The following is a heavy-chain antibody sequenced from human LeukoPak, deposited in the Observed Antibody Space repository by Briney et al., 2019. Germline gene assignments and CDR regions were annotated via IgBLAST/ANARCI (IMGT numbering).Heavy chain of an antibody. J-gene: IGHJ4*02. Sequence: GGSLRLSCAVSGFTVSSNYMSWVRQAPEKGLEWVSIIYSGGSTYYADSVKGRFTISRDNSKNTLYLQMNSLRAEDSAVYYCARVGYTGTSYSSPPFDYWGQGTLVTVSS. CDR3: ARVGYTGTSYSSPPFDY. V-gene: IGHV3-66*01. D-gene: IGHD2-15*01. CDR2: IYSGGST. CDR1: GFTVSSNY.